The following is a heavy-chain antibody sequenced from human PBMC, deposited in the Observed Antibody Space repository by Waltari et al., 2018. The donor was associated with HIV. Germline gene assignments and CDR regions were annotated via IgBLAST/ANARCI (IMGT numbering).Heavy chain of an antibody. V-gene: IGHV1-2*02. D-gene: IGHD2-15*01. CDR2: INPNSGGT. J-gene: IGHJ4*02. Sequence: QVQLVQSGAEVKKPGASVKVSCKASGYTFTGYYLHWVGQAPGQGLEWMGWINPNSGGTNYAQKLQGRVTMTRDTSISTAYMELSRLRSDDTAVYYCARTFLYCSGGTCYFDYWGQGTLVTVSS. CDR3: ARTFLYCSGGTCYFDY. CDR1: GYTFTGYY.